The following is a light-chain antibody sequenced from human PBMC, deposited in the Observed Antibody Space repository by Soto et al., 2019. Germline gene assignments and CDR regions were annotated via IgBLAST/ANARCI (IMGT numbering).Light chain of an antibody. V-gene: IGKV1-5*03. CDR3: QQYNSFPWT. CDR2: QAS. Sequence: DIQMTQSPSTLSASVGDRVTITCRARQSFSTWLAWYQQKPGEAPKLLIFQASALESGVPSRFSCSGSGTDFTLTISSLQPDDFANYYCQQYNSFPWTFGQGTKVDIK. J-gene: IGKJ1*01. CDR1: QSFSTW.